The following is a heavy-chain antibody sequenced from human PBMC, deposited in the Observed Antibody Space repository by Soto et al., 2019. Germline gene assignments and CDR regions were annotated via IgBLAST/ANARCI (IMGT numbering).Heavy chain of an antibody. V-gene: IGHV3-30*04. Sequence: QVQLVESGGGVVQPGRSLRLSCAASGFTFSSYAMQWVRQAPGKGLEWVAVISYDGRNKYYADSVKGRFTISRDNSKNTLYLPMNSLRAEDTAVYYCARPDYGSGSYPAYWGQGTLVTVSS. D-gene: IGHD3-10*01. CDR3: ARPDYGSGSYPAY. J-gene: IGHJ4*02. CDR2: ISYDGRNK. CDR1: GFTFSSYA.